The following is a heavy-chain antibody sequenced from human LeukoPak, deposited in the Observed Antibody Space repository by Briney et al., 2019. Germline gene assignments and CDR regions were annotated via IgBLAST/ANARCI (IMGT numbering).Heavy chain of an antibody. D-gene: IGHD6-13*01. V-gene: IGHV3-21*01. Sequence: GGSLRLSCAASGFTFSSYSMNWVRQAPGKGLEWVSSISSSSSYIYYADSVKGRFTISRDNAKNSLYLQMNSLRAEDTAVYYCARERAVAAAVPFDYWGQGTLVTVSS. J-gene: IGHJ4*02. CDR1: GFTFSSYS. CDR2: ISSSSSYI. CDR3: ARERAVAAAVPFDY.